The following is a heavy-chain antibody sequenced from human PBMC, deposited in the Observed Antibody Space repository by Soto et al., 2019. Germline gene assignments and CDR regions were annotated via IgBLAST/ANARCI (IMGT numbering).Heavy chain of an antibody. D-gene: IGHD3-10*01. CDR3: ARGLILWFGELSRRGGYYYYMDV. Sequence: QEQLQQWGAGLLKPSETLSLTCAVYGGSFSGYQWSWIRQTPGKGLEWIGEINDSGSINYNPSHKSRVTILLDTPKKQISLKLSSVTAADSAVYYCARGLILWFGELSRRGGYYYYMDVWGKGTTVTVSS. CDR1: GGSFSGYQ. V-gene: IGHV4-34*01. J-gene: IGHJ6*03. CDR2: INDSGSI.